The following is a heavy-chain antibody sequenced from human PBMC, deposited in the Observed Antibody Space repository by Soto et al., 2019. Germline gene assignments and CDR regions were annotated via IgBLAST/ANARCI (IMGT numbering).Heavy chain of an antibody. CDR1: GITFSPPW. V-gene: IGHV3-7*05. D-gene: IGHD6-19*01. J-gene: IGHJ4*02. Sequence: EVQLVESGGGLVQPGGSLRLSCAVSGITFSPPWMNRVRQTPGKGLEWVAIINQDGTEIIYVDSVKGRFTISRDNAKNSLYLQMNSLRAEDTAVYYCVGGYGWLPDFWGQGTLVTVSS. CDR2: INQDGTEI. CDR3: VGGYGWLPDF.